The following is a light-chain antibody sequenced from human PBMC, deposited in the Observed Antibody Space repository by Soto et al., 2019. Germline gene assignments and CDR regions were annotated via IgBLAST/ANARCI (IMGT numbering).Light chain of an antibody. J-gene: IGKJ4*01. CDR3: QQYGPSPALT. CDR2: GAS. V-gene: IGKV3-20*01. Sequence: EIVLTQSPGTLSLSPGERATLSCRASQSVSSSYVAWYQQKPGQAPRLRIYGASSRATGIPDRFSGSGSGTDFTLTISRLEPEDFAVYHCQQYGPSPALTFGGGTKVELK. CDR1: QSVSSSY.